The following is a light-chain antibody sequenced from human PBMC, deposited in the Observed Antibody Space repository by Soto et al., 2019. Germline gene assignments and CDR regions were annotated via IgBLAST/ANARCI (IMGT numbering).Light chain of an antibody. Sequence: DIQLTQSPSFLSASVGDRVTITCRPSQDINIFLAWYQQKPGKAPKLLIYTASTLQSGVPSRFSGSGSGTECTLTISSLQPEDFATYFCQQVNSYPLTFGGGTTVEIK. V-gene: IGKV1-9*01. J-gene: IGKJ4*01. CDR1: QDINIF. CDR3: QQVNSYPLT. CDR2: TAS.